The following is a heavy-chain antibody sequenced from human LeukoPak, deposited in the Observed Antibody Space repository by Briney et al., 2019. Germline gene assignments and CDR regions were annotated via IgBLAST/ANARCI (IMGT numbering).Heavy chain of an antibody. CDR3: TSHAAFDP. CDR2: IKSKNVGGTT. CDR1: GFTFNNAW. V-gene: IGHV3-15*01. J-gene: IGHJ5*02. Sequence: PGGSLRLSCAASGFTFNNAWMNWVRQAPGKGLEWVGRIKSKNVGGTTDYAAPVKGRFTISRDDSKNTVYLQMNSLKIEDTAVYYCTSHAAFDPWGQGTLVAVSS.